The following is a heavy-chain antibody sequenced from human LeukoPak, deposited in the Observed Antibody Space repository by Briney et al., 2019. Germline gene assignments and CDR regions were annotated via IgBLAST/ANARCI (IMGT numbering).Heavy chain of an antibody. J-gene: IGHJ3*02. CDR2: VSYSGGT. D-gene: IGHD4-17*01. CDR1: GDSVSGHY. CDR3: ARDLVTVTKGFDI. V-gene: IGHV4-59*02. Sequence: NASETLSLTCTVSGDSVSGHYWSWIRQTPGKGLEWIGYVSYSGGTNYNPSLKSRVTISIDTSKNQFSLKLRSVTAADTAVYYCARDLVTVTKGFDIWGQGTMVSVSS.